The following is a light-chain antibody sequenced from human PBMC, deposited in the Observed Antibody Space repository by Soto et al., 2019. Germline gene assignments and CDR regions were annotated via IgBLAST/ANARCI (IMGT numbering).Light chain of an antibody. CDR2: GAS. CDR3: QQYGSSGT. Sequence: EIVMTQSPATVSVSPGERATLSCRASQSVSDKLAWYQQKPGQAPRLLIYGASTRATGIPARFSGSGSGTDFTLTISRLEPEDFAVYYCQQYGSSGTFGQGTKVDIK. V-gene: IGKV3-15*01. J-gene: IGKJ1*01. CDR1: QSVSDK.